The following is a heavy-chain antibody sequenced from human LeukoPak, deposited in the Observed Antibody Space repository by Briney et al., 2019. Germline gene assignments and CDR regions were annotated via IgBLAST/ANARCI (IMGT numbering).Heavy chain of an antibody. D-gene: IGHD2-2*01. CDR3: AREVVVSGWFDP. V-gene: IGHV4-30-2*01. CDR1: GGSISSGGYY. J-gene: IGHJ5*02. CDR2: IYHSGST. Sequence: SETLSLTCTVSGGSISSGGYYWSWIRQPPGKGLEWIGYIYHSGSTYYNPSLKSRVTISVDRSKNQFSLKLSSVTAADTAVYYCAREVVVSGWFDPWGQGTLVTVSS.